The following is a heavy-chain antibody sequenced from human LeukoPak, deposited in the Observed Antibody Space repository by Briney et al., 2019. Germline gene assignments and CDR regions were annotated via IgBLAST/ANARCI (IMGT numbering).Heavy chain of an antibody. CDR1: GYTFTGYY. CDR2: INPNSGGT. J-gene: IGHJ5*02. Sequence: ASVKVSCKASGYTFTGYYMHWVRQAPGQGLGWMGWINPNSGGTNYAQKFQGRVTMTRDTSISTAYMELSRLRSDDTAVYYCARHADWLDNWFDPWGQGTLVTVSS. V-gene: IGHV1-2*02. D-gene: IGHD3/OR15-3a*01. CDR3: ARHADWLDNWFDP.